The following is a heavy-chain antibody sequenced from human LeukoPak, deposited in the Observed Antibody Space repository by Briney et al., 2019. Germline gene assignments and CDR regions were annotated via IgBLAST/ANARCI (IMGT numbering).Heavy chain of an antibody. CDR2: IYYSGST. J-gene: IGHJ3*02. CDR1: GGSISSYY. D-gene: IGHD3-3*01. Sequence: SETLSLTCTVSGGSISSYYWSWIRQPPGKGLEWIGSIYYSGSTYYNPSLKSRVTISVDTSKNQFSLKLSSVTAADTAVYYCARARTYYDFWSGYFDAFDIWGQGTMVTVSS. CDR3: ARARTYYDFWSGYFDAFDI. V-gene: IGHV4-59*12.